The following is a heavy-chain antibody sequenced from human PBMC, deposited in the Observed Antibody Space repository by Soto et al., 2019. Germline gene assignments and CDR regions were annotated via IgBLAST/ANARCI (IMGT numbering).Heavy chain of an antibody. D-gene: IGHD5-12*01. J-gene: IGHJ6*02. CDR3: AKDRLREGMDV. CDR1: GFTFSTYP. V-gene: IGHV3-23*01. Sequence: PGGSLRLSCAASGFTFSTYPMSWVRQAPGKGLEWVSGFSGSGISTYYTDSGKGRFTISRDNSKNTVCLQMNSLRDEDTAVYYCAKDRLREGMDVWGQGTTVTVSS. CDR2: FSGSGIST.